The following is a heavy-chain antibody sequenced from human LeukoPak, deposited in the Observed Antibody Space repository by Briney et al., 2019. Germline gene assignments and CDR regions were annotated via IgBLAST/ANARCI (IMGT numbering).Heavy chain of an antibody. J-gene: IGHJ4*02. V-gene: IGHV4-39*01. CDR2: IYYSGST. CDR3: VGHFPYSIYCKY. D-gene: IGHD4-11*01. Sequence: ASETLSLTCTVSGGFTSSSSHCWGWIRQPRGKGLEWIASIYYSGSTYYNPSLKSRVTISVDTSRNQFSLKLNSVTAADTAVYYCVGHFPYSIYCKYWGQGTLVTVSS. CDR1: GGFTSSSSHC.